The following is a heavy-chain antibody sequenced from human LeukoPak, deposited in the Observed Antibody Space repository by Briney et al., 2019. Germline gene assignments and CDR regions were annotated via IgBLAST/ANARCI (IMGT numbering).Heavy chain of an antibody. D-gene: IGHD6-19*01. Sequence: SETLSLTCTVSGGSISNAFWSWIRQPPGEGLEWIGYIYYSGSTNYNPSLKSRATMSVDTSKNQFSLKLTSVTAADTAVYYCARSNGWYYYWGQGTLVTVSS. CDR1: GGSISNAF. V-gene: IGHV4-59*08. CDR3: ARSNGWYYY. CDR2: IYYSGST. J-gene: IGHJ4*02.